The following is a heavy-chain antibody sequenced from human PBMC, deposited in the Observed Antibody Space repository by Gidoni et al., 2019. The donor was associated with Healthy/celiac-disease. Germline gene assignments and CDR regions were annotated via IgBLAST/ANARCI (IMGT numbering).Heavy chain of an antibody. D-gene: IGHD3-10*01. Sequence: VQLHDSCPGLVKPSQTLSLTCTVSGGSISIGGYYWSWIRQHPGKGLEWIGYIYYSGSTYYNPSLKSRVTISVDTSKNQFSLKLSSVTAADTAVYYCARGLRWFGESHNWFDPWGQGTLVTVSS. CDR1: GGSISIGGYY. V-gene: IGHV4-31*03. J-gene: IGHJ5*02. CDR2: IYYSGST. CDR3: ARGLRWFGESHNWFDP.